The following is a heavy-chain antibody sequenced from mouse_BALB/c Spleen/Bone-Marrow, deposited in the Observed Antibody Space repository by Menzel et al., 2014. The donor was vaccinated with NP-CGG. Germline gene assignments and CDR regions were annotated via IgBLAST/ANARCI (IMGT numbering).Heavy chain of an antibody. V-gene: IGHV7-3*02. CDR1: GFTLTDYF. J-gene: IGHJ4*01. CDR3: ASSYALDS. CDR2: IRNKANGYTT. Sequence: EVKLVESGGGLVQPGGSLRLSCATSGFTLTDYFMSWVRQPPGKALEWLGFIRNKANGYTTEYSASVKGRFTISRDNSQSILYLQLSTLRPEDSATYYCASSYALDSWGQGTSVTVSS.